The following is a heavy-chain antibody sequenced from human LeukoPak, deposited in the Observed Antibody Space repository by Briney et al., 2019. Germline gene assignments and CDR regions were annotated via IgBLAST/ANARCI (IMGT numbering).Heavy chain of an antibody. J-gene: IGHJ6*02. CDR1: GGTFSSYA. V-gene: IGHV1-69*13. Sequence: GASVKVSCKASGGTFSSYAISWVRQAPGQGLEWMGGIIPIFGTANYAQKFQGSVTITADESTSTAYMELSSLRSEDTAVYYCARCSGGSCYSLYYYGMDVWGQGTTVTVSS. CDR2: IIPIFGTA. CDR3: ARCSGGSCYSLYYYGMDV. D-gene: IGHD2-15*01.